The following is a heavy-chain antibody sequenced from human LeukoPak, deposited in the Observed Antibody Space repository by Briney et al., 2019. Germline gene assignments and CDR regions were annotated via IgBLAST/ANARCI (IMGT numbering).Heavy chain of an antibody. D-gene: IGHD6-13*01. Sequence: GGSLRLSCAASGFTFSSNWMHWVRQAPGKGLVWVSRINEDGSTTNYADSVKGRSTIFRDNAKNSLYLQMNSLRAEDTALYYCAKDIEAAADYYLDYWGQGTLVTVSS. J-gene: IGHJ4*02. CDR1: GFTFSSNW. CDR2: INEDGSTT. V-gene: IGHV3-74*01. CDR3: AKDIEAAADYYLDY.